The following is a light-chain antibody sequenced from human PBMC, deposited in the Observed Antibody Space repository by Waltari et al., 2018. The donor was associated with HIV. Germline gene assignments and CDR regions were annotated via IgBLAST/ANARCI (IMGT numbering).Light chain of an antibody. CDR2: KDS. CDR3: QSADSSGTYV. V-gene: IGLV3-25*03. Sequence: YELTQPPSVSVSPGQTARITCSGDALPKQYAYWYQQKPGQAPVLVIYKDSERPSGIPERCSGSSAGTTVTLTISGVQAEDEADYYCQSADSSGTYVFGTGTKVSVL. J-gene: IGLJ1*01. CDR1: ALPKQY.